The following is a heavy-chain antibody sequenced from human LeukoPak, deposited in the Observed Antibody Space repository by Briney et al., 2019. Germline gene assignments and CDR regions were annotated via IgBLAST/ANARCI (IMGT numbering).Heavy chain of an antibody. CDR2: ISGSSTYI. CDR1: GFTFSSYS. J-gene: IGHJ4*02. V-gene: IGHV3-21*06. D-gene: IGHD5-24*01. CDR3: ASQMATNVLSDY. Sequence: GGSLRLSCAASGFTFSSYSMNWVRQAPGKGLEWVSSISGSSTYIYYADSVKGRFTISRDNAKNSLYLQMNSLRAEDTAVYYCASQMATNVLSDYWGQGTLVTVSS.